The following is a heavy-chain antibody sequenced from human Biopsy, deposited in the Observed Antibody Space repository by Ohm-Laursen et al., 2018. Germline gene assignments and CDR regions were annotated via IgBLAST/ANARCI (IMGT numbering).Heavy chain of an antibody. Sequence: TLSLTCTVSGGSISSGGSYWSWIRQRPGKGLEWIGYIFNSANTYYNPSLKNLITISGDTSKNQFSLKLNSVTAADTAVYYCASAGYNPDWNFDLWGRGTRVTVSP. CDR2: IFNSANT. CDR1: GGSISSGGSY. V-gene: IGHV4-31*01. D-gene: IGHD5-24*01. J-gene: IGHJ2*01. CDR3: ASAGYNPDWNFDL.